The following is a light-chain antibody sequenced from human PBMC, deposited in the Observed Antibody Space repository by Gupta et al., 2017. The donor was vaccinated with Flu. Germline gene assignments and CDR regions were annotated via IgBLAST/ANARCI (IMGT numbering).Light chain of an antibody. CDR3: HQTYSIPWT. CDR2: YTS. J-gene: IGKJ1*01. V-gene: IGKV6D-21*02. Sequence: EVVLTQSPDLQSVTPKEKVTITCRASQNIGSSLHWYQQKPGQSPKLLIKYTSQSISGVPSSFSGSGSGTDFTLTISSLKAEDDAAYYCHQTYSIPWTFGQGTKVEIK. CDR1: QNIGSS.